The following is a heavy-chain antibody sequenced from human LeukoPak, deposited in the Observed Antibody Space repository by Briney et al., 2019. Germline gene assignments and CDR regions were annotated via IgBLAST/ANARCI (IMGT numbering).Heavy chain of an antibody. Sequence: SETLSLTCDVSGASISGYWWSWIRQPAGKGLEWIGRMYTDGDTNYNPVLKSRVTVSVDTSKNLFSLKLISVTAAVTAVYYCAIAPAGCGGTCPFDSWGQGTLVTVSS. D-gene: IGHD2-15*01. J-gene: IGHJ4*02. CDR3: AIAPAGCGGTCPFDS. CDR2: MYTDGDT. V-gene: IGHV4-4*07. CDR1: GASISGYW.